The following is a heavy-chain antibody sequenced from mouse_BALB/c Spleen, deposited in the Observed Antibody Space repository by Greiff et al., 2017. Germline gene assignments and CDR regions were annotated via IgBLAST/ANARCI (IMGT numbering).Heavy chain of an antibody. CDR3: ARGYDYDVRAMDY. CDR1: GFNIKDTY. CDR2: IDPANGNT. V-gene: IGHV14-3*02. D-gene: IGHD2-4*01. J-gene: IGHJ4*01. Sequence: VQLQQSGAELVKPGASVKLSCTASGFNIKDTYMHWVKQRPEQGLEWIGRIDPANGNTKYDPKFQGKASITADTSSNTAYLQLSSLTSEDTAVYYCARGYDYDVRAMDYWGQGTSVTVSS.